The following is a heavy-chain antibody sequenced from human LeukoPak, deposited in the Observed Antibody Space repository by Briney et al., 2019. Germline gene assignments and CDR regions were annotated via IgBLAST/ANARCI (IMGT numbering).Heavy chain of an antibody. CDR1: GFTFSSYS. CDR3: ARDGIGGYYDSSGYYDY. Sequence: PGGSLRLSCAASGFTFSSYSMNWVRQAPGKGLEWVSSISSSSSYIYYADSVKGRFTISRDNAKNSLYLQMNSLRAEDTAVYYCARDGIGGYYDSSGYYDYWGQGTLVTVSS. D-gene: IGHD3-22*01. J-gene: IGHJ4*02. V-gene: IGHV3-21*01. CDR2: ISSSSSYI.